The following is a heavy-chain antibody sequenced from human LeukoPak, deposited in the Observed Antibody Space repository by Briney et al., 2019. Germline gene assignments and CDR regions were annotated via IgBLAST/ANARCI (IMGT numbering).Heavy chain of an antibody. CDR1: GFRFGDSW. D-gene: IGHD3-16*01. J-gene: IGHJ6*02. Sequence: GGPLRLSCQASGFRFGDSWWGWFRQAPGRGLEWVANMNQDGSAKGYVDSVKGRFTISRDNARNSLYLQMSSLRPEDTAVYYCATYTHWVAGDVWGQGTTVTVSS. V-gene: IGHV3-7*01. CDR3: ATYTHWVAGDV. CDR2: MNQDGSAK.